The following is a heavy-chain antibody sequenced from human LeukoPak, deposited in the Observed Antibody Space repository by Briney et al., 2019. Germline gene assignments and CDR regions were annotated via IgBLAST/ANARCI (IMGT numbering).Heavy chain of an antibody. V-gene: IGHV5-51*01. D-gene: IGHD6-19*01. CDR1: GYRFTNYW. Sequence: GESLKISCKGSGYRFTNYWIAWVRHMPGKGLEWMGIIYPGDSDTRYSPSFQGQVTISADKSISTAYLQWSSLKASDTAMYYCARRHSSNWFFDYWGQGTLVTVSS. CDR2: IYPGDSDT. J-gene: IGHJ4*02. CDR3: ARRHSSNWFFDY.